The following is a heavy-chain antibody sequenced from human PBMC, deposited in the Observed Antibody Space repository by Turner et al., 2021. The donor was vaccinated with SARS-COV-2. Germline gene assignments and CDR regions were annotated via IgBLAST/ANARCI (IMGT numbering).Heavy chain of an antibody. V-gene: IGHV1-24*01. CDR2: FDPEDGET. CDR3: LGRDIVVVLVSISDVDY. CDR1: GDTRTELS. D-gene: IGHD2-2*01. Sequence: QVQLVQSGAEVKKPGASVKVSCKVSGDTRTELSMHWVRQAPGKGLEWMGGFDPEDGETIYAQKFQGRVTMTADTSTDTAYMELSSLRSEDTAVYYCLGRDIVVVLVSISDVDYWGPGTLVTVSS. J-gene: IGHJ4*02.